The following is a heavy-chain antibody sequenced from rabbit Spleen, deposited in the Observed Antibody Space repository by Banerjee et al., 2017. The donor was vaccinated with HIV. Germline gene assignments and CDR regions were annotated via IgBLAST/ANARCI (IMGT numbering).Heavy chain of an antibody. CDR1: GFSFNSGYD. Sequence: QQQLVESGGGLVKPEGSLKLSCTASGFSFNSGYDMCWVRQAPGKGLEWVACAYAGSSGSTYSATWAKGRFTVSKTSSTTVTLQMTSLTAADTATYLCARDTGTSFSTYGMDLWGQGTLVTVS. CDR3: ARDTGTSFSTYGMDL. J-gene: IGHJ6*01. D-gene: IGHD8-1*01. V-gene: IGHV1S45*01. CDR2: AYAGSSGST.